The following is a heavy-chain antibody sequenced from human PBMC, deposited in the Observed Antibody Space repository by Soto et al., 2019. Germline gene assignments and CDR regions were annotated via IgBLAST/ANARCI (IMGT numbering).Heavy chain of an antibody. V-gene: IGHV4-4*07. J-gene: IGHJ3*02. CDR1: GGSISTFY. CDR2: IYITGST. CDR3: ARGGRDGFDT. Sequence: PSETLSLTCSVSGGSISTFYWNWIRQSAGKGLEWIGRIYITGSTNVNPSLKSRVMMSVDTSKNQFTLKLNSVTAADTAVYYCARGGRDGFDTWGQGTMVTVS.